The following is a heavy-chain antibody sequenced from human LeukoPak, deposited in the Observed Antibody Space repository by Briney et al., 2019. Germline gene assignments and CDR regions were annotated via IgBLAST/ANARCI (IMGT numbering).Heavy chain of an antibody. CDR2: FDPEDGET. CDR1: GYTLTELS. V-gene: IGHV1-24*01. J-gene: IGHJ4*02. CDR3: ATSGVRRSSWYFPYFDY. Sequence: ASVKVSCKVSGYTLTELSMHWVRQAPGKGLEWMGGFDPEDGETIYAQKFQGRVTMTEDTSTDTAYMELCSLRSEDTAVYYCATSGVRRSSWYFPYFDYWGQGTLVTVSS. D-gene: IGHD6-13*01.